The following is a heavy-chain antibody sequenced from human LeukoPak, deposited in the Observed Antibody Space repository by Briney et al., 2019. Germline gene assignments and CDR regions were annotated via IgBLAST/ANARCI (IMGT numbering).Heavy chain of an antibody. Sequence: SETLSLTCTVSGGSISSYYWSWIRQPAGKGLEWIGRIYTSGSTNYNPSLKSRVTMSVDTSKNQFSLKLSSVTAADTAVYYCARGRSPITMVRGVKGGNYYYMDVWGKGTTVTVSS. CDR3: ARGRSPITMVRGVKGGNYYYMDV. CDR1: GGSISSYY. J-gene: IGHJ6*03. V-gene: IGHV4-4*07. CDR2: IYTSGST. D-gene: IGHD3-10*01.